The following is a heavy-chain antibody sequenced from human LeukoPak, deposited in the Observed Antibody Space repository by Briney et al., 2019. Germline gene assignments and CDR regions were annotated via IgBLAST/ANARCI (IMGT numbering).Heavy chain of an antibody. CDR1: SGSFNVYY. CDR3: ARRLVNDADSQVSDD. D-gene: IGHD6-19*01. CDR2: INDSGNT. Sequence: PSETLSLTCAVYSGSFNVYYWSWIRQFPGKGLEWIGEINDSGNTNYNPSLKSRVTLSVDTSKNQFSLRLGSVTAADTAVYYCARRLVNDADSQVSDDWGQGILVTVSS. J-gene: IGHJ4*02. V-gene: IGHV4-34*01.